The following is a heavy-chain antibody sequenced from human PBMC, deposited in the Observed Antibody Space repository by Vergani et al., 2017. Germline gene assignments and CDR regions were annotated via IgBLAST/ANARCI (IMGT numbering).Heavy chain of an antibody. V-gene: IGHV4-39*07. CDR3: ARVRFLEWLQNIDAFDI. CDR1: GGSISSSSYY. Sequence: QLQLQESGPGLVKPSETLSLTCTVSGGSISSSSYYWGWIRQPPGKGLEWIGSIYYSGITYYNPSLKSRVTISVDTSKNQFSLKLSSVTAADTAVYYCARVRFLEWLQNIDAFDIWGQGTMVTVSS. D-gene: IGHD3-3*01. CDR2: IYYSGIT. J-gene: IGHJ3*02.